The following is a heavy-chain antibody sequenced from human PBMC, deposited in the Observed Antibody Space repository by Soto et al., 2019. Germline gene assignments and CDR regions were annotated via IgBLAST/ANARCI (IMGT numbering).Heavy chain of an antibody. D-gene: IGHD6-13*01. CDR3: ARARGAPAGFRFDP. Sequence: QVQLVQSGAEVKKPGSWVKVSCKASGGTFSSYAISWVREAPGQGLEWMGGIIPIFGTANYAQKFQGRVTITADKSTSTAYMELSRLRSEDTAVYYCARARGAPAGFRFDPWGQGTLVTVSS. J-gene: IGHJ5*02. CDR2: IIPIFGTA. CDR1: GGTFSSYA. V-gene: IGHV1-69*06.